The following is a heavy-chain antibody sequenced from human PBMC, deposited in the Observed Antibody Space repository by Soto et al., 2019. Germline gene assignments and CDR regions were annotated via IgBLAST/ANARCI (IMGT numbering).Heavy chain of an antibody. Sequence: GASVKVSCKASGYTFTSYGISWVRQAPGQGLEWMGWISAYNGNTNYAQKLQGRVTMTTDTSTSTAYMELRSLRSDGTAVYYCARSYYDFWSGYQGRAFDIWGQGTMVTVSS. V-gene: IGHV1-18*04. CDR2: ISAYNGNT. CDR3: ARSYYDFWSGYQGRAFDI. CDR1: GYTFTSYG. J-gene: IGHJ3*02. D-gene: IGHD3-3*01.